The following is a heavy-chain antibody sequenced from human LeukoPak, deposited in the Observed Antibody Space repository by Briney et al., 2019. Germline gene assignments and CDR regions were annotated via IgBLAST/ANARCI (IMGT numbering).Heavy chain of an antibody. CDR3: ARHVTAHSWFDT. CDR1: GGSISSYY. V-gene: IGHV4-4*09. Sequence: PSETLSLTCTVSGGSISSYYRSWIRQSPGKGLEWIGYIYTGGSTYYNPSLKSRVTISVDTSKNQFSLNLRSVTAADTAVYYCARHVTAHSWFDTWGQGTLVTVSS. J-gene: IGHJ5*02. D-gene: IGHD2-21*02. CDR2: IYTGGST.